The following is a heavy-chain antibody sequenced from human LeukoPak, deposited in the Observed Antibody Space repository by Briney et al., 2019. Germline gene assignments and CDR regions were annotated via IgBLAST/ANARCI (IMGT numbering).Heavy chain of an antibody. CDR1: GYTFTSYY. J-gene: IGHJ4*02. CDR2: INPSGGST. D-gene: IGHD2-15*01. V-gene: IGHV1-46*01. CDR3: ARPYGGSFYFDY. Sequence: ASVTVSCTASGYTFTSYYMHWVRQAPGQGLEWMGIINPSGGSTSYAQKFQGRVTMTRDTSTSTVYMELSSLRSEDTAVYYCARPYGGSFYFDYWGQGTLVTVSS.